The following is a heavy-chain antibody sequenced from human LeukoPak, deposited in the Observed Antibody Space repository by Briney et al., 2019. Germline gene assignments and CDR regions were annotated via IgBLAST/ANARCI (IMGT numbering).Heavy chain of an antibody. J-gene: IGHJ4*02. CDR2: LYSYGNT. V-gene: IGHV3-53*01. CDR3: ARGVEPLAANTLAY. Sequence: PGGSLILSCAASGFTVITNDMTWVRQAPGKGLEWVSVLYSYGNTKYADSVQGRFTISRDNSKNTLYLEMNSLSPDDTAVYYCARGVEPLAANTLAYWGQGTLVTVSS. CDR1: GFTVITND. D-gene: IGHD1-14*01.